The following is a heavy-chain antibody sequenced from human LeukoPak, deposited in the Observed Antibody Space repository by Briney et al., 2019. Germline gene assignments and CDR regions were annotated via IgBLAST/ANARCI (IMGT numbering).Heavy chain of an antibody. Sequence: EASVKVSCNASGYTFSGCYIHWVRQAPGQGLEWMGWINPNSGGTNYAQKFQGRVTMTRDTSISTAYMELSRLRSDDTAVYYCARAEYCSSTSCSYYYYYYMDVWGKGTTVTVSS. CDR2: INPNSGGT. V-gene: IGHV1-2*02. J-gene: IGHJ6*03. CDR1: GYTFSGCY. D-gene: IGHD2-2*01. CDR3: ARAEYCSSTSCSYYYYYYMDV.